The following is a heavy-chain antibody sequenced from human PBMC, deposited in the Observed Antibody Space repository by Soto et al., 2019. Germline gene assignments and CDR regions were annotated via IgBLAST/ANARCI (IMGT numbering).Heavy chain of an antibody. Sequence: QVQLVQSGAEVKKPGSSVKVSCKDSGGTFSTYSMFWVRQAPGQGLEWMGRIIPMLGVRNYAQRFQDSVTIPADKSTATVHMELSSLRSEDTALYYCTIGSWSGEVFDIWGQGTMVTVSS. J-gene: IGHJ3*02. D-gene: IGHD2-21*01. CDR3: TIGSWSGEVFDI. V-gene: IGHV1-69*02. CDR1: GGTFSTYS. CDR2: IIPMLGVR.